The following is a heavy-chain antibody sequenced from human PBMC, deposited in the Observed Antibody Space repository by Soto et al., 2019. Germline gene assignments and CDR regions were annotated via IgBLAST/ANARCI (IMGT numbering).Heavy chain of an antibody. D-gene: IGHD3-10*01. CDR1: GFTFSNYW. CDR3: ARAVLLWFGELPSPHYFDY. Sequence: PGGSLRLSCAASGFTFSNYWMSWVRQAPGKGLEWVANINQDGSEKFYVDSVKGRFTLSRDNAKNSLYLQLNSLRGEDTAVYYCARAVLLWFGELPSPHYFDYWGQGT. CDR2: INQDGSEK. V-gene: IGHV3-7*01. J-gene: IGHJ4*02.